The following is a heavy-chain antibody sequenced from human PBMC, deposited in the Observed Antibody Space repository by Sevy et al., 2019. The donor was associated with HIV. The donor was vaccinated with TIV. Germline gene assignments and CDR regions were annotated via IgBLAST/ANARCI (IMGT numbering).Heavy chain of an antibody. J-gene: IGHJ5*02. CDR3: TRDRGTYFWFYP. CDR1: GFTFSTYS. Sequence: GESLKISCAASGFTFSTYSMHWVRQAPGKGLEWVSSISGSNNYIYYADSVKGRFTISRDNAKNSLYLQMNSLRAEDTAVYYCTRDRGTYFWFYPWGQGTLVTVSS. V-gene: IGHV3-21*01. D-gene: IGHD1-26*01. CDR2: ISGSNNYI.